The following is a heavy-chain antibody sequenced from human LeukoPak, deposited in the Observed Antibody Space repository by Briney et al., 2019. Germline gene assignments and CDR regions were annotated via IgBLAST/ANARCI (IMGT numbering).Heavy chain of an antibody. V-gene: IGHV1-18*04. D-gene: IGHD3-10*01. CDR2: ISAYNGNT. CDR3: ARKSRGDWFDP. Sequence: ASVKVSCKASGGSFRSYAINWVRQATGQGLEWMGWISAYNGNTNYAQKLQGRVTMTTDTSTSTAYMELRSLRSDDTAVYYCARKSRGDWFDPWGQGTLVTVSS. J-gene: IGHJ5*02. CDR1: GGSFRSYA.